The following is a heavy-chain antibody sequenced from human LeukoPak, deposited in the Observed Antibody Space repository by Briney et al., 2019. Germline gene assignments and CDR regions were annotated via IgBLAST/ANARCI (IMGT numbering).Heavy chain of an antibody. D-gene: IGHD3-22*01. CDR1: AGTFSSYA. J-gene: IGHJ4*02. V-gene: IGHV1-69*13. Sequence: SVKVSCKASAGTFSSYAISWVRQAPGQGLEWMGGIIPIFGTANYAQKFQGRVTITADESTSTAYMELSSLRSEDTAVYYCARGGYYDSSGYYYAYYFDYWGQGTLVTVSS. CDR3: ARGGYYDSSGYYYAYYFDY. CDR2: IIPIFGTA.